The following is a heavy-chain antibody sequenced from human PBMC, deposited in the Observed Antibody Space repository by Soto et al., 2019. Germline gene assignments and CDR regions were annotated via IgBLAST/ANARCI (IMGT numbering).Heavy chain of an antibody. D-gene: IGHD6-19*01. J-gene: IGHJ4*02. CDR2: INTLSSAI. CDR3: ARRLQWQLRPLDS. CDR1: GFTFSDYY. Sequence: GGSLRLSCAGSGFTFSDYYMTWIRQAPGKGLEWVPYINTLSSAIYYADSVKGRFTISRDNAKNSLYLQMNSLRAEDTAVYYCARRLQWQLRPLDSWGRGTLVTVSS. V-gene: IGHV3-11*01.